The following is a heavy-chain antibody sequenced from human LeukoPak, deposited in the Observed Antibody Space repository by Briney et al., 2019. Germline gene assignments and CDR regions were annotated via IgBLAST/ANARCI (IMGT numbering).Heavy chain of an antibody. V-gene: IGHV1-24*01. CDR3: ATDRVYRSSGRSWGFFDY. Sequence: VASVKVSCKISEYSLSDLSIHWVREAPGEGLELMGGFDSENNKMVYSQKFQGRVTMTEDTSADTAYMELTSLRSEDTAVYFCATDRVYRSSGRSWGFFDYWGQGTLVIVSS. CDR2: FDSENNKM. CDR1: EYSLSDLS. J-gene: IGHJ4*02. D-gene: IGHD6-19*01.